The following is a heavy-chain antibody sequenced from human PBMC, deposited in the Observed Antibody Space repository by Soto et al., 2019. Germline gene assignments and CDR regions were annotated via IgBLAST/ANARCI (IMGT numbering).Heavy chain of an antibody. CDR1: GGSISSYY. CDR3: ARDREGTAAIFHGMDV. V-gene: IGHV4-59*01. CDR2: IYYSGST. D-gene: IGHD2-2*01. J-gene: IGHJ6*02. Sequence: SETLSLTCTVSGGSISSYYWSWIRQPPGKGLEWIGYIYYSGSTNYNPSLKSRVTISVDTSKNQFSLKLSSVTAADTAVYYCARDREGTAAIFHGMDVWGQGNTVTVSS.